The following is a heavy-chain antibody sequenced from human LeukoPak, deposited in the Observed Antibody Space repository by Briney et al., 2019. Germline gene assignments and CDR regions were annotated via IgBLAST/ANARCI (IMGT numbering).Heavy chain of an antibody. CDR1: GYTFTSYG. CDR3: ARDGLYSSSGLLNY. Sequence: ASVKVSCKASGYTFTSYGISWVRQAPGQGLEWMGWISAYNGNTNYAQKLLGRVTMTTDTSTSTAYMELRSLRSDDTAVYYCARDGLYSSSGLLNYWGQGTLVTVSS. CDR2: ISAYNGNT. J-gene: IGHJ4*02. V-gene: IGHV1-18*01. D-gene: IGHD6-6*01.